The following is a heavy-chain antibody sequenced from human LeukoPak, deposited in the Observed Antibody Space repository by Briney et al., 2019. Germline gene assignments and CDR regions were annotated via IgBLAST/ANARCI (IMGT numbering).Heavy chain of an antibody. V-gene: IGHV4-39*01. D-gene: IGHD3-10*01. CDR3: ARFYTTSQYGSGYMDV. CDR1: GGSISSSSYY. J-gene: IGHJ6*03. CDR2: MSYSGST. Sequence: SETLSLTCTVSGGSISSSSYYWAGFRNPPGKGLGWIGGMSYSGSTYYNPSLKSRVTIAVDTSKTQFSLKLSSVTAADTAVYYCARFYTTSQYGSGYMDVWGKGTTVTVSS.